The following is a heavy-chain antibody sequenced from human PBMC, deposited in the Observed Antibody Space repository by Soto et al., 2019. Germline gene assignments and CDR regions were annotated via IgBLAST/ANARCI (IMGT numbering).Heavy chain of an antibody. CDR1: DFTFSNYG. CDR3: AKASRQTGTTSPHDP. Sequence: QMQLVESGGGVVQPGRALRLSCAASDFTFSNYGMHWVRQAPGKGLEWVGVISHDGSNRYYADSVRGRFTISRDNSQNTLYLQLNSLRVEDSAIYYCAKASRQTGTTSPHDPWGQGTLVTVSS. CDR2: ISHDGSNR. V-gene: IGHV3-30*18. D-gene: IGHD1-1*01. J-gene: IGHJ5*02.